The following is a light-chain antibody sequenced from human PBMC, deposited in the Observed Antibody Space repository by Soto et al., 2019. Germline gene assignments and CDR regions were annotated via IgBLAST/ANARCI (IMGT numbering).Light chain of an antibody. CDR1: SRDVGNYNY. CDR3: CSYAGSYGYNYV. CDR2: DVT. Sequence: QSALTQPRSVSGSPGQSVTISCTGTSRDVGNYNYVSWYQQYPGNAPKLMIYDVTKRPSGVPDRFSGSKSGNTAFLTISGLQAEDEADYYCCSYAGSYGYNYVFATGTKLTVL. J-gene: IGLJ1*01. V-gene: IGLV2-11*01.